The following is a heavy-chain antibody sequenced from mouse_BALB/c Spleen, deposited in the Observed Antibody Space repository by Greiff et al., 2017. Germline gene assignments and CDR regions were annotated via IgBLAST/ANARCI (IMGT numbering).Heavy chain of an antibody. D-gene: IGHD2-4*01. Sequence: VQLKESGTVLARPGASVKMSCKASGYSFTSYWMHWVKQRPGQGLEWIGAIYPGNSDTSYNQKFKGKAKLTAVTSASTAYMELSSLTNEDSAVYYCTKVTMITAWFAYWGQGTLVTVSA. J-gene: IGHJ3*01. CDR3: TKVTMITAWFAY. CDR2: IYPGNSDT. V-gene: IGHV1-5*01. CDR1: GYSFTSYW.